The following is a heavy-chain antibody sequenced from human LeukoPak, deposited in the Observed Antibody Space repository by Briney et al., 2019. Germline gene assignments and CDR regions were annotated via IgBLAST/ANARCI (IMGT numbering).Heavy chain of an antibody. Sequence: PGGSLRLSCAASGLTFSSYSMNWVRQAPGKGLEWVSSISSSSSYIYYADSVKGRFTISRDNAKNSLYLQMNSLRAEDTAVYYCARAGSSGWFDYWGQGTLVTVSS. CDR2: ISSSSSYI. V-gene: IGHV3-21*01. CDR3: ARAGSSGWFDY. D-gene: IGHD6-19*01. J-gene: IGHJ4*02. CDR1: GLTFSSYS.